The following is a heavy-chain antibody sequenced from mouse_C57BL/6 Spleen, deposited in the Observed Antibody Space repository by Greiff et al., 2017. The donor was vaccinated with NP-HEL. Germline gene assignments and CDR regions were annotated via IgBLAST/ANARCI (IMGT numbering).Heavy chain of an antibody. D-gene: IGHD2-1*01. CDR2: ISYSGST. Sequence: VQLQQSGPGMVKPSQSLSLTCTVTGYSITSGYDWHWIRHFPGNKLEWMGYISYSGSTNYNPSLKSRISITHDTSKNHFFLKLNSVTTEDTATYYCAREDGNYVWYFDVWGTGTTVTVSS. CDR1: GYSITSGYD. CDR3: AREDGNYVWYFDV. J-gene: IGHJ1*03. V-gene: IGHV3-1*01.